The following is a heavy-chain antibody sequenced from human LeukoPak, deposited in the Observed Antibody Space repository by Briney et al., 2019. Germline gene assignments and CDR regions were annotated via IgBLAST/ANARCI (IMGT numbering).Heavy chain of an antibody. J-gene: IGHJ6*02. CDR2: IYTSGST. Sequence: PSETLSLTCTVSGGSISSYYWSWIRQPAGKGLEWIGRIYTSGSTNYNPSLKSRVTMSVDTSKNQFSLKLSSVTAADTAVYYCARDQDLVVGDYYYYGMDVWGQGTTVTVSS. V-gene: IGHV4-4*07. CDR1: GGSISSYY. CDR3: ARDQDLVVGDYYYYGMDV. D-gene: IGHD3-16*01.